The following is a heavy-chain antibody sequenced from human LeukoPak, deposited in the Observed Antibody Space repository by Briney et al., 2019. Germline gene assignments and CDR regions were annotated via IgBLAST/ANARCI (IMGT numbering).Heavy chain of an antibody. J-gene: IGHJ3*02. CDR1: GFTFRSYE. D-gene: IGHD3-10*01. V-gene: IGHV3-48*03. Sequence: GGSLRLSCAASGFTFRSYEMNWVRQAPGKGLEWVSYIGDNSAIYYADSVKGRFTISRDNAKNSLSLQMNSLRDEDTAVYYCAREGYYGAFDIWGQGTMVTVSS. CDR2: IGDNSAI. CDR3: AREGYYGAFDI.